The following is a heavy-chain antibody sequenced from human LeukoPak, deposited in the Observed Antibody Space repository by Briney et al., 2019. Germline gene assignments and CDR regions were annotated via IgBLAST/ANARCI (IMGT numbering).Heavy chain of an antibody. D-gene: IGHD3-3*01. CDR2: IYHSGST. Sequence: SETLSLTCAVSGYSISSGYYWGWIRQPPGKGLEWIGSIYHSGSTYYNPSLKSRVTISVDTSKNQFSLKLSSVTAADTAVYYCARGRSAAFGVVIKQNWFDPWGQGTLVTVSS. CDR1: GYSISSGYY. CDR3: ARGRSAAFGVVIKQNWFDP. J-gene: IGHJ5*02. V-gene: IGHV4-38-2*01.